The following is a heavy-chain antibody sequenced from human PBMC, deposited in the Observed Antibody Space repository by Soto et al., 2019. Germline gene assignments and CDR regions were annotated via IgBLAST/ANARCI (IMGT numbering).Heavy chain of an antibody. CDR2: ISGSGGST. CDR1: GFTFSSYA. V-gene: IGHV3-23*01. J-gene: IGHJ3*02. CDR3: AKPTGGSRGDYSWNMQIAFDI. Sequence: QPGGSLRLSCAASGFTFSSYAMHWVRQAPGKGLEYVSAISGSGGSTYYADSVKGRFTISRDNSKNTLYLQMNSLRAEDTAVYYCAKPTGGSRGDYSWNMQIAFDIWGQGTMVTVSS. D-gene: IGHD4-17*01.